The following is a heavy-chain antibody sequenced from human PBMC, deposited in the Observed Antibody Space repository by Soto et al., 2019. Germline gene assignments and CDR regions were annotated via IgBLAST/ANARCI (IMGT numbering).Heavy chain of an antibody. CDR3: AKADGEQWLIPHLDN. CDR2: ISCWGGST. D-gene: IGHD6-19*01. CDR1: GFNFKKFA. Sequence: EVQLLESGGGVVQPGGSLRLSCVASGFNFKKFAMAWVRQAPGEGLEWVSGISCWGGSTSYADSVKGRFSTARDDSKNTLSMQMKGLRVEDTAQYFCAKADGEQWLIPHLDNWGQGTLVTVS. J-gene: IGHJ4*02. V-gene: IGHV3-23*01.